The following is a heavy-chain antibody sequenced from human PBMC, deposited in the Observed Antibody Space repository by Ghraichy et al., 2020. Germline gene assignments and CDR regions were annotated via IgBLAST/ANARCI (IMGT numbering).Heavy chain of an antibody. D-gene: IGHD3-16*01. V-gene: IGHV3-7*03. J-gene: IGHJ5*01. CDR1: GFTFSNYW. Sequence: LSLTCAASGFTFSNYWMTWIRQAPGKGLEWVAIIKQDGREIYYADSVRGRFIISRDNARNSLYLHMSNLRVDDTAVFYCARDPADPGENWFDSWGQGTLVTVSS. CDR3: ARDPADPGENWFDS. CDR2: IKQDGREI.